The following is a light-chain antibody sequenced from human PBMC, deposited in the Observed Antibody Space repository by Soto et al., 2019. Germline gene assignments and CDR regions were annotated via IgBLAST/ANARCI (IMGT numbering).Light chain of an antibody. Sequence: IQLTQTPSSLCASVGDRVTITCRASQGISSFLAWYQQKPGKAPKLLIYAASSLQSGVPSRFSGSGFGTDFTLTITCLQPEDFATYYCQQVERYPSTFGGGTKVDIK. J-gene: IGKJ4*01. CDR1: QGISSF. V-gene: IGKV1-9*01. CDR3: QQVERYPST. CDR2: AAS.